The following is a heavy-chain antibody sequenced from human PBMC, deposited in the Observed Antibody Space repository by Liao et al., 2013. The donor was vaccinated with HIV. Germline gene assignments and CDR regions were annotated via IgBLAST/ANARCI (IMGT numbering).Heavy chain of an antibody. CDR3: ARGFFDYPVNYFDL. J-gene: IGHJ4*02. Sequence: QVQLQQWGAGLLKPSETLSLTCAVYGGSFSGHYWTWIRQPPGKGRGVDWEKYNHSGSANYNPSLKSRVTLSVDTSKKQISLKLDSVTAADTALYYCARGFFDYPVNYFDLWGQGTPVTVSS. CDR2: YNHSGSA. CDR1: GGSFSGHY. D-gene: IGHD3-9*01. V-gene: IGHV4-34*01.